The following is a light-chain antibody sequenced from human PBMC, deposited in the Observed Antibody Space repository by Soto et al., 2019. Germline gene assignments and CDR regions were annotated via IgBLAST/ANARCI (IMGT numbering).Light chain of an antibody. V-gene: IGLV4-69*01. CDR3: QTWGTGIQV. Sequence: QLVLTQSPSASASLGASVKLTCTLSSGHSSYAIAWHQQQPEKGPRYLMKVNSDGSHSKGDGIPDRFSGSSSGAERYLTISSLQSEDEADYYCQTWGTGIQVFGGGTTLTVL. CDR1: SGHSSYA. J-gene: IGLJ3*02. CDR2: VNSDGSH.